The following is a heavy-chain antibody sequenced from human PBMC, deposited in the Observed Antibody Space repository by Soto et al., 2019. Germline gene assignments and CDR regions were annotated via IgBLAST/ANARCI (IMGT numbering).Heavy chain of an antibody. Sequence: ASVKVSCKVSGHTLTELSMHWVRQAPGKGLEWMGGFDPEDGETIYAQKFQGRVTMTEDTSTDTAYMELSSLRSEDTAVYYCATSYYYDSSGSPGGGAFDIWGQGTMVTVSS. CDR3: ATSYYYDSSGSPGGGAFDI. J-gene: IGHJ3*02. V-gene: IGHV1-24*01. CDR2: FDPEDGET. CDR1: GHTLTELS. D-gene: IGHD3-22*01.